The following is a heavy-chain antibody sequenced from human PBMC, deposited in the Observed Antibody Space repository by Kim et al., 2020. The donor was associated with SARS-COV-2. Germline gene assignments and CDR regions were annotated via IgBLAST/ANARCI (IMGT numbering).Heavy chain of an antibody. J-gene: IGHJ3*02. V-gene: IGHV3-30*18. D-gene: IGHD2-2*02. CDR2: ISYDGSNK. Sequence: GGSLRLSCAASGFTFSSYGMHWVRQAPGKGLEWVAVISYDGSNKYYSDSVKGRFTISRDNSQKALSLQMNSLRAEDTAVYYCSNLVVPASIPLDAFDIWGQGTIVTVCS. CDR1: GFTFSSYG. CDR3: SNLVVPASIPLDAFDI.